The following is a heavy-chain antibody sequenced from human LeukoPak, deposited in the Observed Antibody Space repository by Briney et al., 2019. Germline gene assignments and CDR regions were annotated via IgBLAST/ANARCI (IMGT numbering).Heavy chain of an antibody. CDR2: ISSSSSYI. CDR1: GFTFSSYS. J-gene: IGHJ6*03. Sequence: GGSLRLSSAASGFTFSSYSMNWVRQAPGKGLEWVSSISSSSSYIYYADSVKGRFTISRDNAKNSLYLQMNSLRAEDTAVYYCARGLRDYYMDVWGKGTTVTVSS. CDR3: ARGLRDYYMDV. V-gene: IGHV3-21*01.